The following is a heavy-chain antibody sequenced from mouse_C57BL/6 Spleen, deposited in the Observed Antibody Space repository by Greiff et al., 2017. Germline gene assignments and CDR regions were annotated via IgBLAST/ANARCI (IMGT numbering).Heavy chain of an antibody. Sequence: VQLQQSGAALVKPGASVKISCKASGYAFSSYWMNWVKQRPGKGLEWIGQIYPGDGDTNYNGKFKGKATLTADKSSSTAYMQLSSLTSEDSAVYFCARAPYYYGSEGLDYWGQGTTLTVSS. CDR3: ARAPYYYGSEGLDY. V-gene: IGHV1-80*01. CDR2: IYPGDGDT. J-gene: IGHJ2*01. D-gene: IGHD1-1*01. CDR1: GYAFSSYW.